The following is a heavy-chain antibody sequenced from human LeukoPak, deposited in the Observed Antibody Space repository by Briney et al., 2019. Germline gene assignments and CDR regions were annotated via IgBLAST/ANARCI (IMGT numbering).Heavy chain of an antibody. V-gene: IGHV3-72*01. Sequence: GGSLRLSCAASGFIFSDYYIDWVRQAPGKGLEWVGRSRNKANSYTPEYAASVKGRFTVSRDDSKDSVFLQMSSLKTEDTAVYYCARSPSSGRAVCDIWGQGTMVTVPS. CDR1: GFIFSDYY. CDR3: ARSPSSGRAVCDI. J-gene: IGHJ3*02. CDR2: SRNKANSYTP. D-gene: IGHD5-12*01.